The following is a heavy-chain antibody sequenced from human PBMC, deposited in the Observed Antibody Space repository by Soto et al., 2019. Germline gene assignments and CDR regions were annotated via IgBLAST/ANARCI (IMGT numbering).Heavy chain of an antibody. J-gene: IGHJ3*01. CDR3: AKRAVDRFNWGPCDV. Sequence: DVQLLESGGGLVQPRGSLRLSCAASGFTFNNYVMSWVRQATGKGLEWVATISGSTVTTFYADSVKGRFTISGDNSQNTLYPQMNSLRAEDAAIFYCAKRAVDRFNWGPCDVWGPGTMVTVSS. CDR1: GFTFNNYV. CDR2: ISGSTVTT. V-gene: IGHV3-23*01. D-gene: IGHD7-27*01.